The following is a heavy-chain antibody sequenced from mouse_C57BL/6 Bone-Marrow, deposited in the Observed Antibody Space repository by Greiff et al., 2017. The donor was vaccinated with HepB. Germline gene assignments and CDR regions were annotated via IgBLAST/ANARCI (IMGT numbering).Heavy chain of an antibody. Sequence: VQLQQPGAELVMPGASVKLSCKASGYTFTSYWMHWVKQRPGQGLEWIGEIDPSDSYTNYNQKFKGKSTLTVDKSSSTAYMQLSSLISEDSAVYYCARSTPSYYFDYWGQGTTLTVSS. V-gene: IGHV1-69*01. CDR1: GYTFTSYW. CDR2: IDPSDSYT. J-gene: IGHJ2*01. CDR3: ARSTPSYYFDY.